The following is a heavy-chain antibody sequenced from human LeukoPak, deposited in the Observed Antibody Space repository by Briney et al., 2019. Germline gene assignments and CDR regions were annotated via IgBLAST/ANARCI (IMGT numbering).Heavy chain of an antibody. CDR3: ASELSRGDEGFDY. V-gene: IGHV1-46*01. Sequence: GALVKVSCKASGYTFTSYYMHWVRQAPGQGLEWMGIINPSGGSTSYAQKFQGRVIMTRGTSTSTVYMELSSLRSEDTAVYYCASELSRGDEGFDYWGQGTLVTVTS. J-gene: IGHJ4*02. D-gene: IGHD3-10*01. CDR2: INPSGGST. CDR1: GYTFTSYY.